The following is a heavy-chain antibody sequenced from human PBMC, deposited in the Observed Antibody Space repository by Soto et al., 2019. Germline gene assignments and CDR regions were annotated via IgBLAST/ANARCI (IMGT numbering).Heavy chain of an antibody. J-gene: IGHJ6*02. CDR2: IIPIFGTA. CDR1: GGTFSSYA. CDR3: ARVRINYDILTGYRNDYYYYGMDV. D-gene: IGHD3-9*01. V-gene: IGHV1-69*13. Sequence: SVKVSCKASGGTFSSYAISWVRQAPGQGLEWMGGIIPIFGTANYAQKFQGRVTITADESTSTAYMELSSLRSEDTAVYYCARVRINYDILTGYRNDYYYYGMDVWGQGTTVTVSS.